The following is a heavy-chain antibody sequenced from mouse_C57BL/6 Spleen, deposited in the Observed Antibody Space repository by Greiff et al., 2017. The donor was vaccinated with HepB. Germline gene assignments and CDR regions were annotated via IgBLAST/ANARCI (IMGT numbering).Heavy chain of an antibody. V-gene: IGHV1-26*01. Sequence: EVQLQQSGAELVMPGASVKLSCKASGYTFTNYCMHWVKQSPGQGLEWIGEINPSNSDTNYNEKFKGKATLTVDKSSSTAYMELRSLTSDDSAVYFGARQGNCDYFEYWGQGTTLTVSS. CDR1: GYTFTNYC. CDR2: INPSNSDT. D-gene: IGHD2-1*01. CDR3: ARQGNCDYFEY. J-gene: IGHJ2*01.